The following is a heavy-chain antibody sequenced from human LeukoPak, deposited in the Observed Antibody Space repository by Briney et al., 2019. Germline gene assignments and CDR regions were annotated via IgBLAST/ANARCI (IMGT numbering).Heavy chain of an antibody. Sequence: GASVKLSCKASGGTFSSYAISWVRQAPGPGHEWMGGIIPIFGTANYAQKFQGRVTITADESTSTAYMELSSLRSEDTAVYYCASYYGSGSYHRDYYYGMDVWGKGTTVTVSS. V-gene: IGHV1-69*13. D-gene: IGHD3-10*01. CDR1: GGTFSSYA. CDR2: IIPIFGTA. CDR3: ASYYGSGSYHRDYYYGMDV. J-gene: IGHJ6*04.